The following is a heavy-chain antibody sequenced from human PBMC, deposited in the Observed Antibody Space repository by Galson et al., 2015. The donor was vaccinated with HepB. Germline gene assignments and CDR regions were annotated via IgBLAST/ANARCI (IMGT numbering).Heavy chain of an antibody. CDR3: AKDPYYYDSSGYVN. D-gene: IGHD3-22*01. CDR2: ISYDGSNK. V-gene: IGHV3-30*18. CDR1: GFTFSSYG. Sequence: SLRLSCAASGFTFSSYGMHWVRQAPGKGLEWVAVISYDGSNKYYADSVKGRFTISRDNSKNTLYLQMNSLRAEDTAVYYCAKDPYYYDSSGYVNWGQGTLVTVSS. J-gene: IGHJ4*02.